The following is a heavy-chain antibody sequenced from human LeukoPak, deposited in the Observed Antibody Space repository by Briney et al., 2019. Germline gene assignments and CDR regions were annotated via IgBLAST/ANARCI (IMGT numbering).Heavy chain of an antibody. D-gene: IGHD3-9*01. V-gene: IGHV1-46*01. CDR2: INPSNGYT. J-gene: IGHJ4*02. CDR1: AYAFTTYY. CDR3: ARGGLMGAPAQRYEF. Sequence: ASVKVSCKASAYAFTTYYIHWVRQAPGQGLEWMGLINPSNGYTDYAQRFQGRVTMTRDTSTTTVYMELSSLRSEDTAVYYCARGGLMGAPAQRYEFWGQGTLVTVSS.